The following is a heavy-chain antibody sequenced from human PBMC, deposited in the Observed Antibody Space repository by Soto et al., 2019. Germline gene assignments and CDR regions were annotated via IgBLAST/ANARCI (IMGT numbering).Heavy chain of an antibody. Sequence: SETLSLTCTVSGGSISSYYWSWIRQPPGKGLEWIGYINHSGSTNYNPSLKSRVTISVDTSKNQFSLKLSSVTAADTAVYYCARGRGIAVARRWFDPWGQGTLVTVSS. V-gene: IGHV4-59*12. CDR1: GGSISSYY. CDR3: ARGRGIAVARRWFDP. J-gene: IGHJ5*02. D-gene: IGHD6-19*01. CDR2: INHSGST.